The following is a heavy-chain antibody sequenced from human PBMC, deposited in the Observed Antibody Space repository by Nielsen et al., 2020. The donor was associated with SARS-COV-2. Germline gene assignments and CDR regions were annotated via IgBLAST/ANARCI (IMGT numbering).Heavy chain of an antibody. V-gene: IGHV3-30-3*01. CDR3: ARVRSGSYAGYFDY. J-gene: IGHJ4*02. Sequence: GESLKISCAASGFTFSSYAMHWVRQAPGKGLEWVAVISYDGSNKYYADSVKGRFTISRDNSKNTLYLQMNSLRAEDTAVYYCARVRSGSYAGYFDYWGQGTLVTVSS. CDR1: GFTFSSYA. CDR2: ISYDGSNK. D-gene: IGHD1-26*01.